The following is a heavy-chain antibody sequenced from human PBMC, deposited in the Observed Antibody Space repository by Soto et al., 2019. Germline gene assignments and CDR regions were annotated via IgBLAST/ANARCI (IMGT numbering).Heavy chain of an antibody. Sequence: QVHLVESGGGVVQPGRSLRLSCAASRLTFNIYDIYWVRQAPGKGLEWVALISHDGSKKYYAESVQGRFTISRDNSNNTLYLQMNGLRGDDTAIYHCAIIHSGSFGFDVWGQGTVVTFSS. V-gene: IGHV3-30*03. J-gene: IGHJ3*01. CDR1: RLTFNIYD. D-gene: IGHD1-26*01. CDR3: AIIHSGSFGFDV. CDR2: ISHDGSKK.